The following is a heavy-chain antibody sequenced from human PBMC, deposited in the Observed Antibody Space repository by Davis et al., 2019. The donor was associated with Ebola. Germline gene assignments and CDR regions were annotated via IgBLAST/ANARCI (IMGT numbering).Heavy chain of an antibody. D-gene: IGHD1-7*01. V-gene: IGHV3-23*01. J-gene: IGHJ4*02. CDR1: GFTFSSYN. Sequence: GESLKISCAASGFTFSSYNMNWVRQAPGKGLEWISVISGSGGTTNYADSVKGRFTISRDKSKKMVYLEMNNLRAEDTATYYCAKARAMGTTTYFDSWGQGTLVTVSS. CDR3: AKARAMGTTTYFDS. CDR2: ISGSGGTT.